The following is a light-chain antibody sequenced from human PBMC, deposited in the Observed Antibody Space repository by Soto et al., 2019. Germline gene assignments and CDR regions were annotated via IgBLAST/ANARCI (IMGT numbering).Light chain of an antibody. V-gene: IGLV1-44*01. J-gene: IGLJ1*01. CDR1: SSNIESNT. CDR3: AAWDDRLNGYV. Sequence: QSLLTQPPSASGTPGQRVTISCSGSSSNIESNTVNWYQQLPGTAPKLLVYSNNHRPSGVPDRFSGSKSGTSASLAISGLQSEDEADYYCAAWDDRLNGYVFGTGTKLTVL. CDR2: SNN.